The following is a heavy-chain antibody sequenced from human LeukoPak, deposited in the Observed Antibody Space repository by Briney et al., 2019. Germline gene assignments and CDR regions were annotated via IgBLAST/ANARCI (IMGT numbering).Heavy chain of an antibody. Sequence: GGSLRLSCAASGFTFSSYGMHWVRQAPGKGLEWVAFIRYDGSNKYYVDSVKGRFTISRDNSKNTLYLQMNSLRAEDTALYYCARGTEDYGGNSGYFQHWGQGTLVTVSS. J-gene: IGHJ1*01. V-gene: IGHV3-30*02. CDR3: ARGTEDYGGNSGYFQH. CDR2: IRYDGSNK. D-gene: IGHD4-23*01. CDR1: GFTFSSYG.